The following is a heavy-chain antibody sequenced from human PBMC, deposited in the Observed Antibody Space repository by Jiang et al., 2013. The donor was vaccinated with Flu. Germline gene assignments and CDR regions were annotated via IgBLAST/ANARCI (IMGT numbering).Heavy chain of an antibody. D-gene: IGHD5-18*01. J-gene: IGHJ6*02. CDR2: INPNSGGT. CDR3: ARDRELDTAIAHYYYYGMDV. Sequence: SVKVSCKASGYTFTGYYMHWVRQAPGQGLEWMGWINPNSGGTNYAQKFQGWVTMTRDTSISTAYMELSRLRSDDTAVYYCARDRELDTAIAHYYYYGMDVWGQGTTVTVSS. V-gene: IGHV1-2*04. CDR1: GYTFTGYY.